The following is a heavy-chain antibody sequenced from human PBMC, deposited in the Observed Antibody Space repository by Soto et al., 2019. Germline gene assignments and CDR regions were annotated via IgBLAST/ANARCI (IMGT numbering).Heavy chain of an antibody. Sequence: GGSLRLSCPASGFTFGDYAMSWVRQAPGKGLEWVGFIRSKAYGGTTEYAASVKGRFTISRDDSKSIAYLQMNSLKTEDTAVYYCTRVSSTSYRYGMDVWGQGTTVTVSS. D-gene: IGHD2-2*01. V-gene: IGHV3-49*04. CDR2: IRSKAYGGTT. J-gene: IGHJ6*02. CDR3: TRVSSTSYRYGMDV. CDR1: GFTFGDYA.